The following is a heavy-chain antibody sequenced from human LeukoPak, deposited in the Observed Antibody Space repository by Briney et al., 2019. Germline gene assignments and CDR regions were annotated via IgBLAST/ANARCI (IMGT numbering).Heavy chain of an antibody. V-gene: IGHV4-30-4*07. CDR2: IYYSGST. D-gene: IGHD4-11*01. Sequence: PSQTLSLTCAVSGGSISSGGYSWSWIRQPPGKGLEWIGYIYYSGSTNYNPSLKSRVTISVDTSKNQFSLKLSSVTAADTAVYYCARAHDYSNYWWHGTYYYYYMDVWGKGTTVTVSS. CDR3: ARAHDYSNYWWHGTYYYYYMDV. J-gene: IGHJ6*03. CDR1: GGSISSGGYS.